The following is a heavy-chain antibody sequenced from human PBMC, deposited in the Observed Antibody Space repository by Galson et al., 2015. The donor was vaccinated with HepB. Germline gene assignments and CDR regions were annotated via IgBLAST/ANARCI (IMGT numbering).Heavy chain of an antibody. J-gene: IGHJ3*02. CDR3: AKDSTVTTGPDSFNM. D-gene: IGHD4-17*01. CDR1: GFIFSNYG. CDR2: ISKGGIYK. V-gene: IGHV3-30*18. Sequence: SLRLSCAASGFIFSNYGLHWVRQAPGEGLEWVAAISKGGIYKYYADSVRDRFTISRDDSKSTLYLQMNSLRAEATALYFCAKDSTVTTGPDSFNMWGQGTMVTVSS.